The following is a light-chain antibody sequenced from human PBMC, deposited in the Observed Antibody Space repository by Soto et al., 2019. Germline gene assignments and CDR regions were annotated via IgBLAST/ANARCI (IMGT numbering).Light chain of an antibody. Sequence: AIQLTQSPSSLSASVGDRVTITCRASQGVGSSLAWYQQKPGTAPKLLIHDAFSLESGVPSRFSGSGSGTDVTLTITSLQPEDFATYFCQQFISYPVTFGPGTKVDIK. CDR3: QQFISYPVT. CDR1: QGVGSS. CDR2: DAF. V-gene: IGKV1-13*02. J-gene: IGKJ3*01.